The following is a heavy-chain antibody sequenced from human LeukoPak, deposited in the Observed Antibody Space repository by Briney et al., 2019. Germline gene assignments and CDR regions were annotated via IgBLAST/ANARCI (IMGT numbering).Heavy chain of an antibody. V-gene: IGHV4-30-2*01. CDR1: GGSISSGGYP. CDR2: IYHSGGT. D-gene: IGHD3-16*01. Sequence: SETLSLTCAVSGGSISSGGYPWSWIRQPPGKGLEWIGYIYHSGGTYYNPSLKSRVTISVDRSKNQLSLKLSSVTAADTAVYYCARGGDLAYFDYWGQGTLVTVSS. J-gene: IGHJ4*02. CDR3: ARGGDLAYFDY.